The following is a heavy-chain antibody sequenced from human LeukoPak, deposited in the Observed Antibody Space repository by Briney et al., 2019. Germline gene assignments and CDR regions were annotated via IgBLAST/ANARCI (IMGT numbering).Heavy chain of an antibody. CDR3: AKVRGITMIVVAIFDY. CDR1: GFTFSSYA. D-gene: IGHD3-22*01. CDR2: ISGSGGST. J-gene: IGHJ4*02. Sequence: GGSLRLSCAASGFTFSSYAMSWVRQAPGKGLEWVSAISGSGGSTYYADSVKGRFTISRDNSKNTLYLQMNSLRAEDTAVYYCAKVRGITMIVVAIFDYWGQGTLVTVSS. V-gene: IGHV3-23*01.